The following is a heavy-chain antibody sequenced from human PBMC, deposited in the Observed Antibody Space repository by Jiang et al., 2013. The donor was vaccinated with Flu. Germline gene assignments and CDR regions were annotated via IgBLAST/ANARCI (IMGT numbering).Heavy chain of an antibody. CDR3: ARERPNYDFWTI. J-gene: IGHJ3*02. CDR2: IYSSGST. Sequence: GSGLVKPSETLSLTCTVSGGSVSSGTYYWTWIRQPPGKGLEWIGYIYSSGSTDYNPSLKSRVTISLDTSKNHFSLKMSSVTAADTAVYYCARERPNYDFWTIWGQGTMVTVSS. V-gene: IGHV4-61*03. CDR1: GGSVSSGTYY. D-gene: IGHD3-3*01.